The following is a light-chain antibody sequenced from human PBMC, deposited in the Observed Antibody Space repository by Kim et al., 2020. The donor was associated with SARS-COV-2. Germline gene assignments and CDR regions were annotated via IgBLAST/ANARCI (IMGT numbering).Light chain of an antibody. CDR3: CSYTSSSTYV. V-gene: IGLV2-14*03. Sequence: SITISCTGSSSDVGGSNNWVSWYQQHPGKAPKLMIYDVNKRPSGVSNRFSGSKSGNTASLTISGLQAEDEADYYCCSYTSSSTYVFGTGTKVTVL. J-gene: IGLJ1*01. CDR1: SSDVGGSNNW. CDR2: DVN.